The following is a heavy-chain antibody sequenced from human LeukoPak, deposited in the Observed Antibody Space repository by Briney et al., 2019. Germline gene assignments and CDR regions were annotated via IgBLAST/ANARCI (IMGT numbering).Heavy chain of an antibody. D-gene: IGHD2-8*01. Sequence: PGGSLRLSCAASGFIFSSYAMNWVRQAPGKGLEWVSAISGSGGSTYYADSVKGRFTISRDNSKNTLYLQMNSPRAEDTAVYYCAVRNGPFDYWGQGTLVTVSS. V-gene: IGHV3-23*01. CDR3: AVRNGPFDY. J-gene: IGHJ4*02. CDR2: ISGSGGST. CDR1: GFIFSSYA.